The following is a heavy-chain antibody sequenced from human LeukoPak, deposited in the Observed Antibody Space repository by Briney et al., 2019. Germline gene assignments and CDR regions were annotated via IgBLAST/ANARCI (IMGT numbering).Heavy chain of an antibody. D-gene: IGHD6-19*01. V-gene: IGHV4-39*07. CDR2: IYYSGST. CDR1: GGSISSSSYY. CDR3: AREWLVGFDY. Sequence: PSETLSLTCTVSGGSISSSSYYWGWIRQPPGKGLEWIGNIYYSGSTYYNPSLKSRVTISVDTSKNQFSLKLSSVTAADTAVYYCAREWLVGFDYWGQGTLVTVSS. J-gene: IGHJ4*02.